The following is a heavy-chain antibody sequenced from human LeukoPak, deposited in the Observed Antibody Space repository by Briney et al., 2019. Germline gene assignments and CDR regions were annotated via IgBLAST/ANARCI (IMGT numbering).Heavy chain of an antibody. CDR3: ARGMVRGVIKGGDY. Sequence: GGSLRLSCAASGFTFSSYEMNWVRQAPGKGLGWVSYISSSGSTIYYADSVKGRFTISRDNAKNSLYLQMNSLRAEDTAVYYCARGMVRGVIKGGDYWGQGTLVTVSS. J-gene: IGHJ4*02. V-gene: IGHV3-48*03. D-gene: IGHD3-10*01. CDR2: ISSSGSTI. CDR1: GFTFSSYE.